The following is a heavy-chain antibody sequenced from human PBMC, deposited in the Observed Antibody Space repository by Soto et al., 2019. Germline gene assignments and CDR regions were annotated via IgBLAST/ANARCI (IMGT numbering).Heavy chain of an antibody. CDR1: GFTFSGSA. J-gene: IGHJ6*02. Sequence: GGSLRLSCAASGFTFSGSAVHWVRQASGKGLEWVGRISVSRDNSKNTMYLQMNSLRAEDTAVYYCARIDCTGNNCRPYYYYPMDVWGQGTAVTVSS. V-gene: IGHV3-30*04. D-gene: IGHD2-8*02. CDR3: ARIDCTGNNCRPYYYYPMDV.